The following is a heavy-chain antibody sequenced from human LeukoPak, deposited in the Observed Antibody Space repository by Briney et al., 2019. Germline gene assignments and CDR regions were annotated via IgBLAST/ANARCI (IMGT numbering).Heavy chain of an antibody. Sequence: GGSLRLSCAASGFTFSSYAMSWVRQAPGEGLQWVSTISDSGGNTHYADSVEGRFTISRDNSKNTLYLQMDSLRAEDAAVYYCAKDVGVCSGTSCPFDYWGQGTLVTVSS. J-gene: IGHJ4*02. CDR1: GFTFSSYA. CDR2: ISDSGGNT. D-gene: IGHD2-2*01. CDR3: AKDVGVCSGTSCPFDY. V-gene: IGHV3-23*01.